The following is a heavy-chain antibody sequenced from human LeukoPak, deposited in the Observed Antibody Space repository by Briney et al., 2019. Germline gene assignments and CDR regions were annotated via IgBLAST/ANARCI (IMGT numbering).Heavy chain of an antibody. J-gene: IGHJ4*02. CDR1: GFTFSSYW. Sequence: PGGSLRLSCAASGFTFSSYWMHWVRQAPGKGLVWVSRINSDGSSTSYADSVKGRFTISRDNAKNSLYLQMSSLRAEDTAVYYCARDDFGYNCDYWGQGTLVTVSS. CDR2: INSDGSST. CDR3: ARDDFGYNCDY. V-gene: IGHV3-74*01. D-gene: IGHD5-24*01.